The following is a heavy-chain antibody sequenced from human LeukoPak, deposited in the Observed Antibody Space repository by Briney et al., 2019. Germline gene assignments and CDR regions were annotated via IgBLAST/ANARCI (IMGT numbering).Heavy chain of an antibody. J-gene: IGHJ5*02. D-gene: IGHD3-22*01. Sequence: SQTLSLTCAISGDSVSSNSAAWNWIRQSPSSGLEWLGRTYYRSKWYNDYAVSVKSRITINPDTSKNQFSLQLNSVTAADTAVYYCSLMGPHDSSGYYPFDPWGQGTLVTVSS. CDR2: TYYRSKWYN. CDR3: SLMGPHDSSGYYPFDP. V-gene: IGHV6-1*01. CDR1: GDSVSSNSAA.